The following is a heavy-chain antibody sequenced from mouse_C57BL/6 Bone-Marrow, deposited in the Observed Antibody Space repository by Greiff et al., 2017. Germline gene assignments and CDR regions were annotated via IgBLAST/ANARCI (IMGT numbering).Heavy chain of an antibody. Sequence: EVQRVESGGDLVKPGGSLKLSCAASGFTFSSYGMSWVRQTPDTRLEWVATISSGGSYTYYPDSVKGRFTIARDNAKNTLYLQMSSLKSEDTAMYYCARQGIYYYGSSYDWFAYWGQGTLVTVSA. D-gene: IGHD1-1*01. CDR2: ISSGGSYT. V-gene: IGHV5-6*01. J-gene: IGHJ3*01. CDR3: ARQGIYYYGSSYDWFAY. CDR1: GFTFSSYG.